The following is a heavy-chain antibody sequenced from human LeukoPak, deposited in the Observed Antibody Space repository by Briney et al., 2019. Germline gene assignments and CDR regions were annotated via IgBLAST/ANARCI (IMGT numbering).Heavy chain of an antibody. CDR3: SEDSGEVAGAAHAKY. V-gene: IGHV1-69*04. D-gene: IGHD3-10*01. CDR1: GGTFSNYA. CDR2: IIPMPGTT. J-gene: IGHJ4*02. Sequence: SVKVSCKASGGTFSNYAISWVRQAPGQGLEWMGRIIPMPGTTDYAQKFQGRITITADRSTTTAYMELSSLRSEDTAVYYCSEDSGEVAGAAHAKYWGQGTPVTVSS.